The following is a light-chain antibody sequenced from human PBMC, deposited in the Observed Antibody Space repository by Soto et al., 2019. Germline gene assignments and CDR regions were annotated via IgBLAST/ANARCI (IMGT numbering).Light chain of an antibody. CDR1: SSNIGHNY. Sequence: QSVLTQPPSVSAAPGQKVTISCSGSSSNIGHNYVCWYQHLPGTAPKLLIFDNDKRPSGIPDRFSGPKSGTSATLDITGLQADDEADYYCCSLTTSHTYVFGSGTKVTVL. CDR3: CSLTTSHTYV. CDR2: DND. J-gene: IGLJ1*01. V-gene: IGLV1-51*01.